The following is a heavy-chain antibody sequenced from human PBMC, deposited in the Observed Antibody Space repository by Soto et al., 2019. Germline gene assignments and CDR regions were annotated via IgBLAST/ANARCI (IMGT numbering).Heavy chain of an antibody. J-gene: IGHJ4*02. CDR1: GGSISSYY. Sequence: WETLSLTCTVSGGSISSYYWSWIRQPPGKGLEWIGYIYYSGSTNYNPSLKSRVTISVDTSKNQFSLKLSSVTAADTAVYYCARLTYYYDSSGFFWYFDYWGQGTLVTVSS. V-gene: IGHV4-59*08. CDR2: IYYSGST. D-gene: IGHD3-22*01. CDR3: ARLTYYYDSSGFFWYFDY.